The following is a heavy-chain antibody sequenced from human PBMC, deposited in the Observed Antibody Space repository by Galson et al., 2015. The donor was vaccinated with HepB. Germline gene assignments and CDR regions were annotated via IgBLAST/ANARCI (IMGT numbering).Heavy chain of an antibody. D-gene: IGHD6-19*01. Sequence: SLRLSCAVSGFTFSSCAMSWVRQAPGKGLEWVSSISSTGNRTYYADSVKGRLTISRDNSKSTLYLEMNSLRAEDTAIYYCAKSRLEFTSDWYVEGILASWGQGTLVTASS. V-gene: IGHV3-23*01. CDR3: AKSRLEFTSDWYVEGILAS. CDR1: GFTFSSCA. J-gene: IGHJ4*02. CDR2: ISSTGNRT.